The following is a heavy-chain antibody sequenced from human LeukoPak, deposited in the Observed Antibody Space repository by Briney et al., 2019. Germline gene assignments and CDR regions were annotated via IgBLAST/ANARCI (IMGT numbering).Heavy chain of an antibody. Sequence: ASVKVSFKASGYAFTGYDINWVRQATGQGLEWMGWMNPNTGDTGYAQKFQGRLTMTRNTSIDTAYMELSGLRSEDTAIYYCTRGSLSGSSRDYWGQGTLVTVSS. CDR1: GYAFTGYD. V-gene: IGHV1-8*01. CDR3: TRGSLSGSSRDY. D-gene: IGHD1-26*01. J-gene: IGHJ4*02. CDR2: MNPNTGDT.